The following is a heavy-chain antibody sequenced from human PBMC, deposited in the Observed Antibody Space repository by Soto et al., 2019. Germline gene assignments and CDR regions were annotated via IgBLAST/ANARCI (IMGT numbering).Heavy chain of an antibody. CDR2: FYSGGTT. D-gene: IGHD2-2*01. Sequence: EVQLVESGGGLVQPGGSLRLSCAASGFTVSSNSMSWVRQAPGKGLEWVSFFYSGGTTYYADSVKGRFTISRDNSKNTLDLQMNCLRVEDTAVYYCFRVAPGRERVDWGQGPLVTVSS. V-gene: IGHV3-66*01. CDR3: FRVAPGRERVD. CDR1: GFTVSSNS. J-gene: IGHJ4*02.